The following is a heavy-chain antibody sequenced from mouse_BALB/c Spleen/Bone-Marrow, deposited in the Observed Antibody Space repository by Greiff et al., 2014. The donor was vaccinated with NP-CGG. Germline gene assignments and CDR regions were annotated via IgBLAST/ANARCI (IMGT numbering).Heavy chain of an antibody. Sequence: VQLQQSGAELVRPGTSVKVSCKGSGYAFTNYLIEWVKQRPGQGLEWIGVINSGSGGTKYNEKFKGKATLTADKSSSTAYMQLNSLTSDDSAVYFCARAITDAMDYWGQGTSVTVSS. V-gene: IGHV1-54*01. CDR1: GYAFTNYL. CDR3: ARAITDAMDY. CDR2: INSGSGGT. J-gene: IGHJ4*01. D-gene: IGHD2-4*01.